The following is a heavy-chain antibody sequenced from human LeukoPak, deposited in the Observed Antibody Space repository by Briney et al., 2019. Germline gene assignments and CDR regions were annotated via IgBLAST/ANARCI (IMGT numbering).Heavy chain of an antibody. V-gene: IGHV4-59*01. CDR2: IYYSGST. CDR3: ARAFYYGSGSYGFDY. Sequence: PSETLSLTCTVSGGSISSYYWSWIRQPPGKGLEWIGYIYYSGSTNYNPSLKSRVTISVDTSKNQFSLKLSSVTAADTAVYYCARAFYYGSGSYGFDYWGQGTLVTVSS. CDR1: GGSISSYY. J-gene: IGHJ4*02. D-gene: IGHD3-10*01.